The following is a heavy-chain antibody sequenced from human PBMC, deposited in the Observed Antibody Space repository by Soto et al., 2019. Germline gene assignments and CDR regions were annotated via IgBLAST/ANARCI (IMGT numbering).Heavy chain of an antibody. CDR3: ASLRTDYYDSSGYHDAFDI. J-gene: IGHJ3*02. V-gene: IGHV4-59*01. CDR2: IYYSGST. D-gene: IGHD3-22*01. Sequence: SETLSLTCTVSGCSIGSYYWSWIRQPPGKGLEWIGYIYYSGSTNYNPSLKSRVTISVDTSKNQFSLKLSSVTAADTAVYYCASLRTDYYDSSGYHDAFDIWGQGTMVTVSS. CDR1: GCSIGSYY.